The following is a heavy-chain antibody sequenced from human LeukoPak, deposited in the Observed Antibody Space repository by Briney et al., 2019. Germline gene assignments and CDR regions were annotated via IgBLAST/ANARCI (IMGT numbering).Heavy chain of an antibody. D-gene: IGHD4-17*01. Sequence: SETLSLTRAVYGGSFSGYYWSWIRQPPGKGLEWIGEINHSGSTNYNPSLKSRVTISVDTSKNQFSLKLSSVTAADTAVYYCARQIDPTVTTEYYFDYWGQGALVTVSS. CDR3: ARQIDPTVTTEYYFDY. V-gene: IGHV4-34*01. CDR2: INHSGST. J-gene: IGHJ4*02. CDR1: GGSFSGYY.